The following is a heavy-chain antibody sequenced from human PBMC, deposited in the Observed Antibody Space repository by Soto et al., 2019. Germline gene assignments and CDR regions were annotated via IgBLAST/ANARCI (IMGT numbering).Heavy chain of an antibody. CDR1: GFTLSDHY. Sequence: EVQLVESGGGLVQPGGSLRLSCVVSGFTLSDHYIDWVRLAPGKGLEWVGRTKNKAQRYTTEYAASVKGRFTISRDDSENSVYLQMNSLKTEDTAVYYCVRWDSGNPENWGQGTLVTVSS. CDR3: VRWDSGNPEN. CDR2: TKNKAQRYTT. D-gene: IGHD1-26*01. J-gene: IGHJ4*02. V-gene: IGHV3-72*01.